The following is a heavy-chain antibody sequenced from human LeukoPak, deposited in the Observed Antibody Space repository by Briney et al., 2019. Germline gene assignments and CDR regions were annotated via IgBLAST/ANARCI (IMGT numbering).Heavy chain of an antibody. CDR2: ISSSGSTI. J-gene: IGHJ4*02. Sequence: GGSLRLSCAASGFTFSSYEMNWVRQAPGKGLEWVSYISSSGSTIYYADSVKGGFTISRDNAKNSLYLQMNSLRAEDTAVYYCAGTYYDILTGYYHFDYWGQGTLVTVSS. D-gene: IGHD3-9*01. CDR1: GFTFSSYE. V-gene: IGHV3-48*03. CDR3: AGTYYDILTGYYHFDY.